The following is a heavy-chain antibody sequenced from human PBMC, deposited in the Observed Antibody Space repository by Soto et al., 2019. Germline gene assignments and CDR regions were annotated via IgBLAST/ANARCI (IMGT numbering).Heavy chain of an antibody. CDR2: INNRNGNT. V-gene: IGHV1-18*01. D-gene: IGHD1-26*01. J-gene: IGHJ4*02. CDR3: ARDTNQWDHIYWDS. CDR1: GHTFITFG. Sequence: QVQLVQSGAEMRKPGASVKVSCKVSGHTFITFGVSWVRQAPGQGLEWMGWINNRNGNTNYAQKFQGRVSMTRDTSTTTVYMELRSLTSDDAAVYFSARDTNQWDHIYWDSWGQGTLVIVSS.